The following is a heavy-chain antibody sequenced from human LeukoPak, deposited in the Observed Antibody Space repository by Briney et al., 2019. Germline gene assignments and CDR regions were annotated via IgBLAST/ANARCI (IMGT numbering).Heavy chain of an antibody. CDR1: GYTFTGYY. J-gene: IGHJ4*02. V-gene: IGHV1-2*02. Sequence: AASVKVSCKASGYTFTGYYMHWVRQAPGQGLEWMGWINPNSGGINYAQKFQGRVTMTRDTSISTAYMELSRLRSDDTAVYYCAREAANWNYDYWGQGTLVTVSS. D-gene: IGHD1-7*01. CDR2: INPNSGGI. CDR3: AREAANWNYDY.